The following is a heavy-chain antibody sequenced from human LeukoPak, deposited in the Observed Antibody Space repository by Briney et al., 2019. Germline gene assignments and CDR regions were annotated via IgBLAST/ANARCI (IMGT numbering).Heavy chain of an antibody. J-gene: IGHJ6*02. CDR2: IIPIFGTA. D-gene: IGHD5-18*01. CDR3: ARVQDTDGGAYYYYYGMDV. V-gene: IGHV1-69*13. CDR1: GGTFSSYA. Sequence: SVKVSCKASGGTFSSYAISWVRQAPGQGLEWMGGIIPIFGTANYAQKFQGRVTITADESTSTAYMELSSLRSEDTAVYYCARVQDTDGGAYYYYYGMDVWGQGTTVTVSS.